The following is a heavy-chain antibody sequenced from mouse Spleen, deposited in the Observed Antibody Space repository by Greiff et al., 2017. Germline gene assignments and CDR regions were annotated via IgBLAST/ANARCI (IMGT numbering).Heavy chain of an antibody. CDR2: IWAGGST. J-gene: IGHJ4*01. CDR1: GFSLTSYG. V-gene: IGHV2-9*02. Sequence: QVQLQQSGPGLVAPSQSLSITCTVSGFSLTSYGVHWVRQPPGKGLEWLGVIWAGGSTNYNSALMSRLSISKDNSKSQVFLKMNSLQTDDTAMYYCAREGYYGSSPNYAMDYWGQGTSVTVSS. CDR3: AREGYYGSSPNYAMDY. D-gene: IGHD1-1*01.